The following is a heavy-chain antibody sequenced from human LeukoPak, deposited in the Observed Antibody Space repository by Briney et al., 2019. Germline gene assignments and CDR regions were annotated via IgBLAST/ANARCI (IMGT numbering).Heavy chain of an antibody. J-gene: IGHJ4*02. CDR1: GYSFTNYR. Sequence: GESLKISCQGSGYSFTNYRINWVRQAPGKGLEWMGAIYPGDSVTRYSPSFQGQVTLSADKSISTAYLQWSSLKASDTAMYYCARRLGREQGRFDYWGQGTLVTVSS. V-gene: IGHV5-51*01. D-gene: IGHD1-26*01. CDR3: ARRLGREQGRFDY. CDR2: IYPGDSVT.